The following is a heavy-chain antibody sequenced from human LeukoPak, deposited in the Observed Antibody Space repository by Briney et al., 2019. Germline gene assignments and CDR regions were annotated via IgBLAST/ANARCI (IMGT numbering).Heavy chain of an antibody. CDR2: ISYDGSNK. Sequence: GGSLRLSCAASGFTFSSYAMHWVRQAPGKGLEWVAVISYDGSNKYYADSVKGRYTISRDNSKNTLYLQMNSLRAEDTAVYYCACMTTVTTDGGDYYGMDVWGQGTTVTVSS. V-gene: IGHV3-30*04. CDR1: GFTFSSYA. D-gene: IGHD4-17*01. J-gene: IGHJ6*02. CDR3: ACMTTVTTDGGDYYGMDV.